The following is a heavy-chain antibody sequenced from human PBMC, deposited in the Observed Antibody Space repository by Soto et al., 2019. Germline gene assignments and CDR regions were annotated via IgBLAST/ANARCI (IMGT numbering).Heavy chain of an antibody. CDR3: ARYGGYSGTQFDY. CDR2: ISSSSSYI. V-gene: IGHV3-21*01. J-gene: IGHJ4*02. Sequence: EVQLVESGGGLVKPGGSLRLSCAASGFTFSSDSMNWVRQAPGKGLEWVSSISSSSSYIYYADSVKGRFTISRDNAKNSLYLQMNSLRAEDTAVYYCARYGGYSGTQFDYWGQGTLVTVSS. D-gene: IGHD5-12*01. CDR1: GFTFSSDS.